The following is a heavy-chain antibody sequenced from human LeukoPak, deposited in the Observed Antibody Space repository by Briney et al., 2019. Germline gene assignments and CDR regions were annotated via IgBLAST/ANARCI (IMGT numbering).Heavy chain of an antibody. J-gene: IGHJ4*02. CDR3: AKKMSITAASQVDY. V-gene: IGHV3-23*01. CDR1: GFTFSSYS. D-gene: IGHD1-20*01. CDR2: ISSSGGST. Sequence: PGGSLRLSCAASGFTFSSYSMSWVRQAPGKGVEWVSAISSSGGSTDYTDSVKGRFTISRDNPKTTLYLQMNSLRAEDTAVYYCAKKMSITAASQVDYWGQGTLVTVSS.